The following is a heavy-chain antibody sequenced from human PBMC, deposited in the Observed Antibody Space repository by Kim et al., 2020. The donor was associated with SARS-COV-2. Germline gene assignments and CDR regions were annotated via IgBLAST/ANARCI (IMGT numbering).Heavy chain of an antibody. D-gene: IGHD3-9*01. CDR3: ARVDNILTGYYTD. V-gene: IGHV4-59*01. Sequence: YNPSLKSRVTISVDTSKNQFSLKLSSVTAADTAVYYCARVDNILTGYYTDWGQGTLVTVSS. J-gene: IGHJ4*02.